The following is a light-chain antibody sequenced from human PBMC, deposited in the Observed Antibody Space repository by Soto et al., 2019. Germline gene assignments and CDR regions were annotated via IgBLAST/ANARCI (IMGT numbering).Light chain of an antibody. CDR1: QSLLHSDGRTH. J-gene: IGKJ5*01. CDR2: ELS. V-gene: IGKV2D-29*01. Sequence: DVVMTQTPLSLSVTPGQPASISCTSSQSLLHSDGRTHLHWYLQRPGQAPKLLMYELSNRFSGGPDRVGGSGSGTDFSRKSSRVEGEDAGVYYCKQSTHLPVTFGHGTRLEIK. CDR3: KQSTHLPVT.